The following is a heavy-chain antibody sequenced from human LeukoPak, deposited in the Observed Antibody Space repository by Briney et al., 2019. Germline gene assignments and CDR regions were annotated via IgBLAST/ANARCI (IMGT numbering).Heavy chain of an antibody. CDR3: AKDRYGSGSYCDFDY. V-gene: IGHV3-23*01. Sequence: GGSLRLSCAASGFTFSTYGMNWVRQAPGKGLEWVSGIAGNGGTTYYADSVKGRFTISRDNSKNTLYLQMNSLRAEDTAVYYCAKDRYGSGSYCDFDYWGQGTLVTVSS. D-gene: IGHD1-26*01. CDR1: GFTFSTYG. CDR2: IAGNGGTT. J-gene: IGHJ4*02.